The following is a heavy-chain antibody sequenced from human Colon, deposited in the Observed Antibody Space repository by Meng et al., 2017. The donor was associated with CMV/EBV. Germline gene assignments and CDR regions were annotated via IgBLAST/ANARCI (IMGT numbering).Heavy chain of an antibody. D-gene: IGHD2-15*01. CDR1: GVG. V-gene: IGHV2-5*02. CDR2: IYWDDDK. CDR3: AHWGWSKLGYCSGGSCYWFDP. Sequence: GVGVGWSRQPPGKALEWLALIYWDDDKHYSPSLKSRLTITKDTFKNQVVLTMTNMDPVDTATYYCAHWGWSKLGYCSGGSCYWFDPWGQGTLVTVSS. J-gene: IGHJ5*02.